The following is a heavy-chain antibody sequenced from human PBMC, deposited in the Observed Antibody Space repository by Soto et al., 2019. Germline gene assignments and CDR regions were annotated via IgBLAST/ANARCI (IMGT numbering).Heavy chain of an antibody. D-gene: IGHD3-22*01. CDR3: ARLRYDSSGYQRDYYYYYGMDV. J-gene: IGHJ6*02. Sequence: SQTLSLTCVISGDSVSSNSAAWNWIRQSPSRGLEWLGRTYYRSKWYNDYAVSVKSRITINPDTSKNQFSLQLNSVTPEDTVVYYCARLRYDSSGYQRDYYYYYGMDVWGQGTTVTVSS. CDR1: GDSVSSNSAA. V-gene: IGHV6-1*01. CDR2: TYYRSKWYN.